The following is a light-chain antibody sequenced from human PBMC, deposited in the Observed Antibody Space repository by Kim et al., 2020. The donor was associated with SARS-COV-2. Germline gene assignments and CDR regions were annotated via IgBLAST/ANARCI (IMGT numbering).Light chain of an antibody. CDR2: EVS. Sequence: SPGQSVTISCTGTSSDVGGYNYVSWYQQHPGKAPKLMIYEVSKRPSGVPDRLSGSKSGNTASLTVSGLQAEDEADYYCSSYAGSKVFGGGTQLTVL. J-gene: IGLJ2*01. CDR1: SSDVGGYNY. CDR3: SSYAGSKV. V-gene: IGLV2-8*01.